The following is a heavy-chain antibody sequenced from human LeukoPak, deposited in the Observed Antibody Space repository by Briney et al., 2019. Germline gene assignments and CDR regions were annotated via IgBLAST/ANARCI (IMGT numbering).Heavy chain of an antibody. J-gene: IGHJ4*02. V-gene: IGHV4-59*08. CDR1: GGSISNYY. Sequence: PSETLSLTCTVSGGSISNYYWSWIRQPPGKGLEWIGYIYYSGSTNYNPSLKSRVTISVDTSKNQFSLKLSSVTAADTAVYYCARQGIQLWLNEMGYWGQGTLVTVSS. CDR3: ARQGIQLWLNEMGY. CDR2: IYYSGST. D-gene: IGHD5-18*01.